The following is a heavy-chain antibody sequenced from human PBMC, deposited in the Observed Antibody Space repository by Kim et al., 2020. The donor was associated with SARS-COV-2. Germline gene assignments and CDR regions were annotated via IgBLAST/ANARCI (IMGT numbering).Heavy chain of an antibody. Sequence: SETLSLTCAVYGGSFSGYYWSWIRQPPGKGLEWIGEINHSGSTNYNPSLKSRVTISVDTSKNQFSLKLSSVTAADTAVYYCAREAPPAIVVVPAALGGWFDPWGQGTLVTVSS. CDR1: GGSFSGYY. CDR2: INHSGST. D-gene: IGHD2-2*01. J-gene: IGHJ5*02. V-gene: IGHV4-34*01. CDR3: AREAPPAIVVVPAALGGWFDP.